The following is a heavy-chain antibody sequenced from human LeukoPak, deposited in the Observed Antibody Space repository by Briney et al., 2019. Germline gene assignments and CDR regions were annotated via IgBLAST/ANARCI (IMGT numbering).Heavy chain of an antibody. D-gene: IGHD6-19*01. V-gene: IGHV1-58*02. CDR1: GFTFTSSA. J-gene: IGHJ6*02. CDR2: TVVGSGNT. Sequence: SVKVSCKASGFTFTSSAMQWVRQARGQRLEWIGWTVVGSGNTNYAQKFQERVTITRDMSTSTAYMELSSLRSEDTAVYYCAADWVRGWTNYYYYGMDVWGQGTTVTVSS. CDR3: AADWVRGWTNYYYYGMDV.